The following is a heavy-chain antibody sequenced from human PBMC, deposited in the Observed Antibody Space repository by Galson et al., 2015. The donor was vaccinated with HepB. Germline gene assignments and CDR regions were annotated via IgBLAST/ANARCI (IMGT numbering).Heavy chain of an antibody. CDR2: IIPIIGLA. CDR3: ARQDYYGSGTYPPWYGLDV. D-gene: IGHD3-10*01. V-gene: IGHV1-69*10. J-gene: IGHJ6*02. Sequence: SVKVSCKASGGTFSNYAISWVRQAPGQGLEWMGGIIPIIGLANSAQRFQGRVTITADKSTNTAYMELSSLRSEDTAVYYCARQDYYGSGTYPPWYGLDVWGQGTTVTVSS. CDR1: GGTFSNYA.